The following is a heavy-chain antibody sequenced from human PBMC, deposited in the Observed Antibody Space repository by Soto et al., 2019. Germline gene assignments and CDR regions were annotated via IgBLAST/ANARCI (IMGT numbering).Heavy chain of an antibody. V-gene: IGHV1-58*01. CDR1: GFTFTSSA. CDR2: IVVGSGNT. CDR3: AAGTPGYNIAYYFDY. J-gene: IGHJ4*02. D-gene: IGHD6-25*01. Sequence: SVKVSCKASGFTFTSSAVQWVRQARGQRLEWIGWIVVGSGNTNYAQKFQERVTITRDMSTSTAYMELSSLRSEDTAVYYCAAGTPGYNIAYYFDYWGQGTLVTVSS.